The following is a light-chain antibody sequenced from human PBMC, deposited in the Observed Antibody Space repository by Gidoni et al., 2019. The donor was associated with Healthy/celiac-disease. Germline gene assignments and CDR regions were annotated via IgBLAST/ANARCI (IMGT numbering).Light chain of an antibody. V-gene: IGKV3-15*01. CDR3: QQYNNWPTWT. CDR2: GAS. Sequence: EIVMPQSPATLSVSPGERATLSCRASQSVSSNLAWYQQKPGQAPRLLISGASTRATGIPARFRGSGSGTEFTLTISSLQSEDLAVYYCQQYNNWPTWTFGQGTKVEIK. CDR1: QSVSSN. J-gene: IGKJ1*01.